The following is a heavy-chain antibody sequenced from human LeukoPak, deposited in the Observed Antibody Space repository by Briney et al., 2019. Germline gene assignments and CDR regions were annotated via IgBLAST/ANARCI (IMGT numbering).Heavy chain of an antibody. V-gene: IGHV1-2*02. D-gene: IGHD6-19*01. CDR1: GYTFTSFG. Sequence: GASVKVSCKASGYTFTSFGISWVRQAPGHGPEWMGCINPSRGGTIYAQKFQGRVTMTSDTSISTAYMEVRRLTSDDTAVYYCARGKARIAVSGLDYWGQGTLVTVSS. CDR3: ARGKARIAVSGLDY. CDR2: INPSRGGT. J-gene: IGHJ4*02.